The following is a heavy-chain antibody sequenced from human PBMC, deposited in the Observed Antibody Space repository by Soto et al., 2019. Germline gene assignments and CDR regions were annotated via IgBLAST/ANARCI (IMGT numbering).Heavy chain of an antibody. Sequence: SETLSLTCTVSGGSISNGGYYWSWIRQHPGKGLEWIGYIYYSGSTYYNPSLKSRVTISVDTSKNQFSLKLSSVTAADTAVYYCARAPGDLPSGYYYYGMDVWGQGTTVTVSS. D-gene: IGHD2-21*02. CDR1: GGSISNGGYY. J-gene: IGHJ6*02. V-gene: IGHV4-31*03. CDR3: ARAPGDLPSGYYYYGMDV. CDR2: IYYSGST.